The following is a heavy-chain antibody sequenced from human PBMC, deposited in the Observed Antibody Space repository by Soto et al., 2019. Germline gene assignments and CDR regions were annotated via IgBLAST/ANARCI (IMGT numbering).Heavy chain of an antibody. V-gene: IGHV4-34*01. Sequence: PSEPLSLTCAVYGGSFSGYYWSWIRQPPGKGLEWIGEINHSGSTNYNPSLKSRVTISVDTSKNQFSLKLSSVTAADTAVYYCARAHYDFWSGYLRSFDYGGQGTLVT. CDR1: GGSFSGYY. CDR2: INHSGST. CDR3: ARAHYDFWSGYLRSFDY. J-gene: IGHJ4*02. D-gene: IGHD3-3*01.